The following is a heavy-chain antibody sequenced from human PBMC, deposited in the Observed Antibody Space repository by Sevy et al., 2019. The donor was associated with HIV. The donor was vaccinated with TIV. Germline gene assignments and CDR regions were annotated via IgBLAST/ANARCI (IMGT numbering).Heavy chain of an antibody. CDR3: ARVTGTWEYYFDS. Sequence: GGSLRLSCVASGFTFSRDSMIWVRQAPGKELEWISFITGSSNTIYYAESVKGRFTISRDNAKNSLYLQMSSLRHEDTAVYYCARVTGTWEYYFDSWGQGTLVTVSS. V-gene: IGHV3-48*02. J-gene: IGHJ4*02. CDR1: GFTFSRDS. CDR2: ITGSSNTI. D-gene: IGHD1-26*01.